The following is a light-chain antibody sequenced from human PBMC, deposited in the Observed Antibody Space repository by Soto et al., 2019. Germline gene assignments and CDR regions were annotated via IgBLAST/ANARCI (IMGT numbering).Light chain of an antibody. CDR3: QQSYTYPWT. CDR2: AAS. Sequence: AIHMPQSPSSLSASVGDRVTITCRASQGIRNDLGWFQQKPGKAPKLLIYAASNLQSGVPSRFSGSGSGTEFTLTISSLQADDIATYFCQQSYTYPWTFGQGTKV. V-gene: IGKV1-6*01. CDR1: QGIRND. J-gene: IGKJ1*01.